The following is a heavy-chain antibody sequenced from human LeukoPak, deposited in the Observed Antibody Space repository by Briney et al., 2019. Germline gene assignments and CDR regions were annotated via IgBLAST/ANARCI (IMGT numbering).Heavy chain of an antibody. D-gene: IGHD5-12*01. V-gene: IGHV4-34*01. J-gene: IGHJ2*01. CDR3: ARRFRGRVATISNWYFDL. CDR1: GGSFSGYY. Sequence: SETLSLTCAVYGGSFSGYYWSWIRQPPGKGLEWIGEINHSGSTNYNPSLKSRVTISVDTSKNQFSLKLSSVTAADTAVYYCARRFRGRVATISNWYFDLWGRGTLVTVSS. CDR2: INHSGST.